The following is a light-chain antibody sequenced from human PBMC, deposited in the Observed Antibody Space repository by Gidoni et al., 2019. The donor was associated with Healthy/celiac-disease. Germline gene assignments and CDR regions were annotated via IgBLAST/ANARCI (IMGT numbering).Light chain of an antibody. J-gene: IGKJ2*01. Sequence: EIVLTQSPGTLSLSPGERATLSCRASQSITSSYLAWYQQKPGQAPWLLVYGASSRATDIPDRFSGSGSGTDFTLTISRLEPEDFAVYYCQQYGSSPMYTFGQXTKLEIK. CDR2: GAS. CDR3: QQYGSSPMYT. V-gene: IGKV3-20*01. CDR1: QSITSSY.